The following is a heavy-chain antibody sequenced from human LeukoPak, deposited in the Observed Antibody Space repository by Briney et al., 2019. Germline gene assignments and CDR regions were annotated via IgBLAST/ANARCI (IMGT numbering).Heavy chain of an antibody. V-gene: IGHV3-21*01. J-gene: IGHJ4*02. D-gene: IGHD3-10*01. CDR2: ISTRSTYI. CDR3: ARCTGGSGSSKDY. CDR1: GFTFSNYN. Sequence: GASLRLSCAASGFTFSNYNMNWVRQAPGKGLEWVSCISTRSTYIYYAGSVKGRFTISRDNAKNSLYLQMNSLRDEDTAVYYCARCTGGSGSSKDYWGQGTLVTVSS.